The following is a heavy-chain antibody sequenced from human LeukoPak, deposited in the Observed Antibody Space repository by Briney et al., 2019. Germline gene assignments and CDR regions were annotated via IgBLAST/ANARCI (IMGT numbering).Heavy chain of an antibody. Sequence: PGGSLRLSCAASGFTFSSYSMNWVGQAPGKGLDWVSSISSSSSYIYYADSVKGRFTISRDNAKNSLYLQMNSLRAEDTAVYYCARDLGIAAAGGYWGQGTLVTVSS. CDR1: GFTFSSYS. D-gene: IGHD6-13*01. CDR2: ISSSSSYI. J-gene: IGHJ4*02. CDR3: ARDLGIAAAGGY. V-gene: IGHV3-21*01.